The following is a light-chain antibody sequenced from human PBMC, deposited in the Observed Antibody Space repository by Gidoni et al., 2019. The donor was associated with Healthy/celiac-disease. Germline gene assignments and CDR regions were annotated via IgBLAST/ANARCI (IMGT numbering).Light chain of an antibody. J-gene: IGKJ3*01. Sequence: EIVLTQSPATLSLSPGERATLSCRASQSVSSYLAWYQQKPGQAPRLLIYDASNRETGIPARFSGSGSGTDFTLTISSLEPEDFAVYYCQQRSNWLFTFGPGTKVDIK. CDR1: QSVSSY. CDR2: DAS. CDR3: QQRSNWLFT. V-gene: IGKV3-11*01.